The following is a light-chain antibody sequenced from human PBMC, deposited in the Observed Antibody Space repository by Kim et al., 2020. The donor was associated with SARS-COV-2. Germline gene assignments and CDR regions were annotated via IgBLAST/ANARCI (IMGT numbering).Light chain of an antibody. J-gene: IGLJ3*02. CDR2: NTN. CDR1: TGAVSSGHF. CDR3: RLFYRSAHLRL. V-gene: IGLV7-43*01. Sequence: GTVTLPCASSTGAVSSGHFPNWFQQKPGQTPTALIYNTNNKYSWTPARFSGSVLGGKAALTLSNVQPDDEADYYCRLFYRSAHLRLFGGGTQLTVL.